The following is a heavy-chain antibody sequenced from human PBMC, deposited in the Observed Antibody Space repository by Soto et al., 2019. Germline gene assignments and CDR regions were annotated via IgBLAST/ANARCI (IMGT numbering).Heavy chain of an antibody. CDR2: ISSSGSTI. Sequence: PGGSLRLSCAASGFTFSSYEMNWVRQAPGRGLEWVSYISSSGSTIYYADPVKGRFTISRDNAKNSLYLQMNSLRAEDTAVYYCARSLVGARFDYWGQGTLVTVSS. D-gene: IGHD1-26*01. CDR1: GFTFSSYE. CDR3: ARSLVGARFDY. J-gene: IGHJ4*02. V-gene: IGHV3-48*03.